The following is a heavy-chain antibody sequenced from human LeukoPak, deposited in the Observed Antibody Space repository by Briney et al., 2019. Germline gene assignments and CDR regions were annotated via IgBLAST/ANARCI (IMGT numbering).Heavy chain of an antibody. CDR2: IYYSGST. J-gene: IGHJ4*02. D-gene: IGHD3-10*01. Sequence: SETLSLTCTVSGGSISSYYWSWIRQPPGKGLEWIGYIYYSGSTNYNPPLKSRVTISIDTSKKQFSLKLSSVTAADTAVYYCARTSYHYNSGDYGWYFDYWGQGTLVTVSA. V-gene: IGHV4-59*01. CDR3: ARTSYHYNSGDYGWYFDY. CDR1: GGSISSYY.